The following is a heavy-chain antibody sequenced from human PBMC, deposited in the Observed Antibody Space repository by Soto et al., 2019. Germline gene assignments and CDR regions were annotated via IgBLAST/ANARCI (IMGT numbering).Heavy chain of an antibody. V-gene: IGHV4-39*01. CDR1: GGSISGTTYY. J-gene: IGHJ5*02. CDR2: VYFAGST. D-gene: IGHD2-2*01. Sequence: SETLSFTCIVSGGSISGTTYYWGWIRQPPGKGLEWIGSVYFAGSTYYNPSLKSRVTISVDTSMNQFSLRLSSVTAADTALYYCARGGVSRIYQLPPFDPWGQGALVTVSS. CDR3: ARGGVSRIYQLPPFDP.